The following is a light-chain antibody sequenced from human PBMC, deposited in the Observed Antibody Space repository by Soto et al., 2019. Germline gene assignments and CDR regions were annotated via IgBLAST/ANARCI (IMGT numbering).Light chain of an antibody. V-gene: IGKV3-20*01. J-gene: IGKJ1*01. CDR1: QSVSSTY. CDR3: QHYGNSPAWT. CDR2: GAF. Sequence: EVVLTQSPGTLSLSPGERATLSCRASQSVSSTYLAWYQHKPNQAPRLLIYGAFSRASGITDRFSGRGSGTDFTLTISRLEPEDFAVYYCQHYGNSPAWTFGQGTKVEI.